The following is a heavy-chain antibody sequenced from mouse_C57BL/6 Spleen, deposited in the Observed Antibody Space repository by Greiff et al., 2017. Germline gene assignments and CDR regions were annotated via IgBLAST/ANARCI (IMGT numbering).Heavy chain of an antibody. CDR2: IDPSDSAT. CDR3: ARDQYDGYPYWYVDV. Sequence: QVQLQQPGAELVRPGSSVKLSCKASGYTFTSYWMHWVKQRPIQGLEWIGNIDPSDSATHYNQKFKDKATLTVDKSSSTAYMQLSSLTSEDSAVYYCARDQYDGYPYWYVDVWGTGTTVTVSS. J-gene: IGHJ1*03. CDR1: GYTFTSYW. D-gene: IGHD2-3*01. V-gene: IGHV1-52*01.